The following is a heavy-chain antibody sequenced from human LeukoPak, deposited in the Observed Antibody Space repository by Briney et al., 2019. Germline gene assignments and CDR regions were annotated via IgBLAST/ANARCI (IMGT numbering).Heavy chain of an antibody. CDR2: ISWNSGSI. CDR1: GFTFDDYA. V-gene: IGHV3-9*01. D-gene: IGHD6-19*01. J-gene: IGHJ4*02. CDR3: AKEAVAGLDF. Sequence: GGSLRLSCAASGFTFDDYAMHWVRQAPGKGLEWVSGISWNSGSIGYADSVKGRFTISRDNAKNPLYLQMNSLRAEDTALYYCAKEAVAGLDFWGQGTLVTVSS.